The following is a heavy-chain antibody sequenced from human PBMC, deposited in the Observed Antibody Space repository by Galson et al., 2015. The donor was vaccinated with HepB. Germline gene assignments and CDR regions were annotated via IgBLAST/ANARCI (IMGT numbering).Heavy chain of an antibody. V-gene: IGHV1-69*01. CDR2: IIPIFGTA. D-gene: IGHD6-13*01. CDR3: ARTGPTLAAASLNSYYYYGMDV. J-gene: IGHJ6*02. Sequence: QSGAEVKKPGESLKISCKASGGTFSSYAISWVRQAPGQGLEWMGGIIPIFGTANYAQKLQGRVTITADESTSTAYMELSSLRSEDTAVYYCARTGPTLAAASLNSYYYYGMDVWGQGTTVTVSS. CDR1: GGTFSSYA.